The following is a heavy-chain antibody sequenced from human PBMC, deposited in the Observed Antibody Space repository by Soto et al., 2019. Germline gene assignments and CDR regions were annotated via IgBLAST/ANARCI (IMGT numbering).Heavy chain of an antibody. D-gene: IGHD6-13*01. Sequence: PGESLKISCKGSGYSFTSYWISWVRQMPGKGLEWMGRIDPSDSYTKYSPSFQGHVTISADKSISTAYLQWSSLKASDTAMYYCARTSAAGKYYYGMDVWGQGTLVTVSS. CDR2: IDPSDSYT. CDR3: ARTSAAGKYYYGMDV. V-gene: IGHV5-10-1*01. CDR1: GYSFTSYW. J-gene: IGHJ6*02.